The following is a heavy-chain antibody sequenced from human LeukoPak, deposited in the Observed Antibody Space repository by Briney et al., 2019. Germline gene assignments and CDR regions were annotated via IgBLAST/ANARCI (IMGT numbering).Heavy chain of an antibody. CDR2: LYSGSDT. Sequence: GGSLRLSCAASGFTVSTNYMNWVRQAPGKGLEWVSILYSGSDTYYADSVKGRFTISRDSSKNILSLQMNNLRAEDTAVYYCARVGDHFHWYLDLLGRGTLVTVSS. V-gene: IGHV3-53*01. D-gene: IGHD3-10*01. CDR1: GFTVSTNY. CDR3: ARVGDHFHWYLDL. J-gene: IGHJ2*01.